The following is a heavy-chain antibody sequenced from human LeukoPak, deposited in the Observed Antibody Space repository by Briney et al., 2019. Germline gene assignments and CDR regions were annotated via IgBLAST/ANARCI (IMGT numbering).Heavy chain of an antibody. Sequence: GGSLRLSCAASGFTFSSFAMSWVRQAPGKGLEWVSTISGSGGSTNHADSVKGRFTFSRDNSKKTLYLQMNSLRAEDTAVYYCAKDLPDYGDYIEGSWGQGTLVTVSS. CDR1: GFTFSSFA. CDR3: AKDLPDYGDYIEGS. D-gene: IGHD4-17*01. V-gene: IGHV3-23*01. J-gene: IGHJ5*02. CDR2: ISGSGGST.